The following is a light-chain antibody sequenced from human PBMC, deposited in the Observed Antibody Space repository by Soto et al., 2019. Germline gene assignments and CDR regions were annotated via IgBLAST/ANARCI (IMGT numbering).Light chain of an antibody. CDR1: TSNIGNNY. CDR2: DNN. J-gene: IGLJ2*01. CDR3: GTWDSSLSADI. Sequence: QSVLTQPPSVSAAPGQMVTISCSGSTSNIGNNYVSWYRQVPGTAPKLLIYDNNKRPSGVPDRISGSKSGTSATLGITGLLTLDEAAYYFGTWDSSLSADIFGGGTKLTVL. V-gene: IGLV1-51*01.